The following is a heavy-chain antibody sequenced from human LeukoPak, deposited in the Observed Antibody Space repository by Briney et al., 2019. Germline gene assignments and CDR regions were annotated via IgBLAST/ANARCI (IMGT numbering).Heavy chain of an antibody. CDR3: AKANYYDSSENAFDI. Sequence: PGGSLRLSCAASGFSFSSYGMHWVRQAPGKGLEWVGVIWYDGSNKYYVDSVKGRFTISRDNSKNTLYLQMNSLRAEDTAVYYCAKANYYDSSENAFDIWGQGTMVTVSS. V-gene: IGHV3-33*06. D-gene: IGHD3-22*01. CDR1: GFSFSSYG. J-gene: IGHJ3*02. CDR2: IWYDGSNK.